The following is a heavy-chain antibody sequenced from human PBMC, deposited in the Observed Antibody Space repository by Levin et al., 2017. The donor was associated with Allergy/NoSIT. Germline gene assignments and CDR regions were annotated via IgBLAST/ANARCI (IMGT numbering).Heavy chain of an antibody. D-gene: IGHD3-10*01. V-gene: IGHV4-34*01. CDR3: ARSGRFGERTKWFEL. CDR2: INHSGRT. CDR1: GGSFGGYF. J-gene: IGHJ2*01. Sequence: PSETLSLTCGVYGGSFGGYFYNWIRQTPGKGLEWIGEINHSGRTSNNPSLKSRVIISVDTSKIQFSLNLTSVTAADTGLYYCARSGRFGERTKWFELWGRGTLVTVSS.